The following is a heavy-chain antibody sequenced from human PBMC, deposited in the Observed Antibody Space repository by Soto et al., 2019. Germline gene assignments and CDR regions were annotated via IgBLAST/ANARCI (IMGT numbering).Heavy chain of an antibody. Sequence: GGSLRLSCAASGFTFSSYSMNWVRQAPGKGLEWVSYISSSSSTIYYADSVKGRFTISRDNAKNSLYLQMNSLRDEDTAVYYCARDAIGASAMLLFDYYYGMDVWGQGTTVTVS. CDR1: GFTFSSYS. CDR3: ARDAIGASAMLLFDYYYGMDV. V-gene: IGHV3-48*02. CDR2: ISSSSSTI. D-gene: IGHD2-2*01. J-gene: IGHJ6*02.